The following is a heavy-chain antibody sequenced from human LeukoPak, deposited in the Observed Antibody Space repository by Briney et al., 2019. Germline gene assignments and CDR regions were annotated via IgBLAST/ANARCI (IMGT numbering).Heavy chain of an antibody. CDR3: ARIAISGTPGKDLDY. CDR1: GYTFTSYG. V-gene: IGHV1-18*01. J-gene: IGHJ4*02. Sequence: GASVKVSCKASGYTFTSYGIGWVRQARGQGLEWMGWVSPYNSNTNPAQNLQGRVTMTTDTSTSTAYMEVRSLRSDDTAVYYCARIAISGTPGKDLDYWGQGTLVTVSS. D-gene: IGHD2-21*01. CDR2: VSPYNSNT.